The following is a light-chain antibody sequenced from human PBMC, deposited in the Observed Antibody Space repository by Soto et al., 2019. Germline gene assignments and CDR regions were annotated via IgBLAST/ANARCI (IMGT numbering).Light chain of an antibody. CDR3: QQYNDNWT. Sequence: DIQMTQSPSTLSASVGDRVTITCRASQSISSWLAWYQQKPGTAPNLLIYKASTLQSGVPSRFSGSGSGTEFTLTSSRLQPDDSATYYCQQYNDNWTFGQGTKVEIK. CDR2: KAS. J-gene: IGKJ1*01. CDR1: QSISSW. V-gene: IGKV1-5*03.